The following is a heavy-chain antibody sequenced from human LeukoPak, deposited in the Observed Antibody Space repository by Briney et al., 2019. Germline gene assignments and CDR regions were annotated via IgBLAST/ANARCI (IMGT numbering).Heavy chain of an antibody. CDR1: GFTFSSHW. J-gene: IGHJ4*02. Sequence: GGSLRLSCAASGFTFSSHWMNWVRQAPGRGLEWVSTIYTGGNTYYAASVKGRFTISRDFSKNTVFLHMNSLRAEDTAMYYCARGDDSGYYDYFDYWGQGALVTVSS. CDR3: ARGDDSGYYDYFDY. CDR2: IYTGGNT. D-gene: IGHD3-22*01. V-gene: IGHV3-53*01.